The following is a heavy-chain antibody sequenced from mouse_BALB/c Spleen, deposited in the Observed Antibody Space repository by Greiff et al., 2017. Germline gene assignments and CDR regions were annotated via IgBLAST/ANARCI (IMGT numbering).Heavy chain of an antibody. Sequence: EESGPGLVKPSQSLSLTCSVTGYSITSGYYWNWIRQFPGNKLEWMGYISYDGSNNYNPSLKNRISITRDTSKNQFFLKLNSVTTEDTATYYCARGDGYWYFDVWGAGTTVTVSS. CDR2: ISYDGSN. CDR3: ARGDGYWYFDV. CDR1: GYSITSGYY. D-gene: IGHD2-3*01. J-gene: IGHJ1*01. V-gene: IGHV3-6*02.